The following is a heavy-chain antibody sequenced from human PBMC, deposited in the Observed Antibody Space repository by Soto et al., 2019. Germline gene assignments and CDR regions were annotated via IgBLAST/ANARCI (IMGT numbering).Heavy chain of an antibody. CDR2: INPSGVST. Sequence: ASVXVSFKASGYTFIIYYIHWVRQAPGQGLDCIGIINPSGVSTIYAQKFQGRVTMTRDTSTSTVYMELSSLRSEDTAVYYCAREPSQGPSGRHGIDYWGQGTLVTVYS. D-gene: IGHD1-26*01. V-gene: IGHV1-46*01. J-gene: IGHJ4*02. CDR1: GYTFIIYY. CDR3: AREPSQGPSGRHGIDY.